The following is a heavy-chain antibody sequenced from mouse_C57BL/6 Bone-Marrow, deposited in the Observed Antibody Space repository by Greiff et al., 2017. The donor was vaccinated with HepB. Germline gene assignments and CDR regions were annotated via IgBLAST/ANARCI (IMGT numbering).Heavy chain of an antibody. D-gene: IGHD1-1*01. CDR3: AQNGDYGSSSYAMDY. J-gene: IGHJ4*01. Sequence: VQLVESGPGLVQPSQSLSITCTVSGFSLTSYGVHWVRQSPGKGLEWLGVIWSGGSTDYNAAFISRLSISKDNSKSQVFFKMNSLQADDTAIYYCAQNGDYGSSSYAMDYWGQGTSVTVSS. CDR2: IWSGGST. V-gene: IGHV2-2*01. CDR1: GFSLTSYG.